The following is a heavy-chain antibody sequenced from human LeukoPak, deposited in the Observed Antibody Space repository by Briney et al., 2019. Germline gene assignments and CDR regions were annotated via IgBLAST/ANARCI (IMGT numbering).Heavy chain of an antibody. CDR1: GGSISSSSYY. CDR2: IYYSGST. Sequence: SETLSLTCTVSGGSISSSSYYWGWIRQPPGKGLEWLGSIYYSGSTYYNPSLKSRVTISVDTSKNQFSLKLSSVTAADTAMYYCASLRAGDSYWGQGTLVTVSS. CDR3: ASLRAGDSY. J-gene: IGHJ4*02. D-gene: IGHD3-16*01. V-gene: IGHV4-39*01.